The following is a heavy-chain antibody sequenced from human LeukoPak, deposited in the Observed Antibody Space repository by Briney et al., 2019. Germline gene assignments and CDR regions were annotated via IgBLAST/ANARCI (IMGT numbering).Heavy chain of an antibody. V-gene: IGHV5-51*01. CDR2: IYPGDSDT. CDR3: VRPVGLTKSSGSNAH. Sequence: GESLKISCKASGYSFTSYGIGWVRQMPGKGLEWMGIIYPGDSDTRYNPSVQGQVTLSADKSISTAYLQWSSLKASDTAIYYCVRPVGLTKSSGSNAHWGQGTLVTVSS. CDR1: GYSFTSYG. J-gene: IGHJ4*02. D-gene: IGHD1-26*01.